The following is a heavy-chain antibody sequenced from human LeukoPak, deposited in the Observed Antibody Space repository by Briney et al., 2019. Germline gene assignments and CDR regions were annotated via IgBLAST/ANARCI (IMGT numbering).Heavy chain of an antibody. D-gene: IGHD2-21*02. CDR1: GFPLYRFT. CDR3: AKEVDCPSDCLFFHS. J-gene: IGHJ4*02. Sequence: GESLRLSCAASGFPLYRFTMHWLRQTPGKGLEWVSLIYQRGHTFYPHSLKCRFTISRDNSRNSVFLQMNSLRPEDTALYHCAKEVDCPSDCLFFHSWGQGTLVTVSS. V-gene: IGHV3-43*01. CDR2: IYQRGHT.